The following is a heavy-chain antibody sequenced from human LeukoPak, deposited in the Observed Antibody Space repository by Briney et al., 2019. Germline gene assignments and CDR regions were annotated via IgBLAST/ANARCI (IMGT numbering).Heavy chain of an antibody. V-gene: IGHV1-69*13. D-gene: IGHD3-9*01. Sequence: GASVKVSCKASGGTFSSYAISWVRQAPGQGLEWMGGIIPIFGTANYAQKFQGRVTITADESTSTAYMELSSLRSEDTAVYYCARDPPYYDILTGYSTNWFDPWGQGTLVTVSS. CDR1: GGTFSSYA. J-gene: IGHJ5*02. CDR2: IIPIFGTA. CDR3: ARDPPYYDILTGYSTNWFDP.